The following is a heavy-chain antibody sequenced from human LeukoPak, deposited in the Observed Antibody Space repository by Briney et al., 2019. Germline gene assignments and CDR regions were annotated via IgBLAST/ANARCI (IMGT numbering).Heavy chain of an antibody. Sequence: GGSLRLSCAASGFTFSSYWMSWVRQAPGKGLEWVGRIKRKIDGETTDYAAPVKGRFTISRDDPENTLYLQMNSLKTEDTAVYYCTTDTPDSSGYCHDYWGQGTLVTVSS. J-gene: IGHJ4*02. V-gene: IGHV3-15*01. CDR2: IKRKIDGETT. CDR1: GFTFSSYW. D-gene: IGHD3-22*01. CDR3: TTDTPDSSGYCHDY.